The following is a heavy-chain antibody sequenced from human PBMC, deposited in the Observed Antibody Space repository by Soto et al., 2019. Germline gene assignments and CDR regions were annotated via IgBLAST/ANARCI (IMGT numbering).Heavy chain of an antibody. CDR1: GFSLSTSGVG. Sequence: QITLKESGPTLVKPTQTLTLTCTFSGFSLSTSGVGVGWIRQPPGKALEWLALIYWDDDKRYSPSLKSRLTITKDTSKNQVVLTMTNMDPVDTATYYCAHSLYDSSGYYPLGPPYYYYGMDVWGQGTTVTVSS. CDR2: IYWDDDK. J-gene: IGHJ6*02. V-gene: IGHV2-5*02. D-gene: IGHD3-22*01. CDR3: AHSLYDSSGYYPLGPPYYYYGMDV.